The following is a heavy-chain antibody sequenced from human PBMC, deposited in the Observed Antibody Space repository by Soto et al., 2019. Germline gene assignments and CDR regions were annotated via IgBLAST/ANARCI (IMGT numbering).Heavy chain of an antibody. V-gene: IGHV1-46*01. CDR2: INPSGGST. CDR3: ARDYYSSNTDY. CDR1: GYTLTSYY. J-gene: IGHJ4*02. D-gene: IGHD6-13*01. Sequence: QLQLGQSGAEGKKPGASVKVSCRESGYTLTSYYMPWVRQAPGQGLEWMGIINPSGGSTSYAQKFQGRVTMTRDTSTSTVYMELSSLRSEDTAVYYCARDYYSSNTDYWGQGTLVTVSS.